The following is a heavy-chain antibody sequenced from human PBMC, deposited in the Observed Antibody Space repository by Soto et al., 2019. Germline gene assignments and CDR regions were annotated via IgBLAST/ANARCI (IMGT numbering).Heavy chain of an antibody. Sequence: QVHLVESGGGVVQPGGSLRLSCAASGFTFSDYGVHWVRQAPGKGLEWVAVISNAGIKKNYGGSAKGRFTISRDNSKNTLYLQMNSLRTEVTAVYYCAKSPQWVAKGGMDVWGQGTTVTVSS. V-gene: IGHV3-30*18. D-gene: IGHD1-26*01. CDR2: ISNAGIKK. CDR3: AKSPQWVAKGGMDV. CDR1: GFTFSDYG. J-gene: IGHJ6*02.